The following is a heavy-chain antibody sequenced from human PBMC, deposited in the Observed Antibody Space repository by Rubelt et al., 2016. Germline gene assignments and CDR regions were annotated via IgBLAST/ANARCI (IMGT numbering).Heavy chain of an antibody. J-gene: IGHJ5*02. V-gene: IGHV3-23*05. CDR1: NGPFSGYQ. CDR3: AGVVTANWFDP. CDR2: IYTSDDST. Sequence: VRLQQWGAGLLKPSETLSLTCSFHNGPFSGYQGTWVRQAPGRGLEWVSHIYTSDDSTQYADSVKGRFTISRDNSKNTLYLQLNSVRAEDTAVYYCAGVVTANWFDPWGQGTLVTVSS. D-gene: IGHD2-21*02.